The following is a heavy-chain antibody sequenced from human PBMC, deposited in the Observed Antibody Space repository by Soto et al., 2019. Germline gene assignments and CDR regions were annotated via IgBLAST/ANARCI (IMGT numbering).Heavy chain of an antibody. D-gene: IGHD5-12*01. V-gene: IGHV1-18*04. J-gene: IGHJ5*02. Sequence: QLQLVQSAAEVKKPGASVRVSCKAYGYPFIKYGISWIRQAPEQGLEWMGWIKVDSGYTNYAQKFQGRVTMTADTSSDTAFMELRSLRLDDTAVYFCATSYETGFDPWGQGTLVSASS. CDR3: ATSYETGFDP. CDR1: GYPFIKYG. CDR2: IKVDSGYT.